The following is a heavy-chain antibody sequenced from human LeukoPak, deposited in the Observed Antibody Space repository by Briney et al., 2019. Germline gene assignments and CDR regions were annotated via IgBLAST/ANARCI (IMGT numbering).Heavy chain of an antibody. Sequence: SVKVSCKASGYTFTSYGISWVRQAPGQGLEWMGGIIPIFGTANYAQKFQGRVTITADKSTSTAYMELSSLRSEDTAVYYCARVGGGLYGFLTGYDYWGQGTLVTVSS. CDR3: ARVGGGLYGFLTGYDY. CDR1: GYTFTSYG. J-gene: IGHJ4*02. CDR2: IIPIFGTA. D-gene: IGHD3-9*01. V-gene: IGHV1-69*06.